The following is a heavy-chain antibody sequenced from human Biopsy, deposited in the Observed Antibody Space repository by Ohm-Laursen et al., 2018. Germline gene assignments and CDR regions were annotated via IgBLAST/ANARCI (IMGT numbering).Heavy chain of an antibody. V-gene: IGHV4-61*01. CDR2: VFYTGTT. CDR1: GGSVNSDTSC. CDR3: ARVRGGFLEWFDY. J-gene: IGHJ5*01. Sequence: GTLSLTCVVSGGSVNSDTSCWSWIRQPPGKGLEWIGYVFYTGTTNYSPSLKSRVTISLDTSRNQFSLRLSSVTAADTAMYYCARVRGGFLEWFDYWGQGTLVTVSS. D-gene: IGHD3-3*01.